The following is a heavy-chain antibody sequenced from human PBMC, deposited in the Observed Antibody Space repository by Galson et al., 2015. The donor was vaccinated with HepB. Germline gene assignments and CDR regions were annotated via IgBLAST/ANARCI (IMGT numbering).Heavy chain of an antibody. CDR3: ESEYSCSWYWFDL. V-gene: IGHV3-48*02. CDR2: ISSSSKTN. D-gene: IGHD6-13*01. J-gene: IGHJ5*02. Sequence: SLRLSCAASRFTFSSYIMSWVRQAPVRGLEWFSYISSSSKTNNYADSVKGRFTISRDNAKNSLYLLMNSLRDEDTAVYYCESEYSCSWYWFDLWGQGTQVTVSS. CDR1: RFTFSSYI.